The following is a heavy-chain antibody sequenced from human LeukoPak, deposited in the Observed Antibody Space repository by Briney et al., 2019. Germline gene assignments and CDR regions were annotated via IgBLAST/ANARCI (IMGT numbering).Heavy chain of an antibody. CDR2: ICYSGST. CDR3: ARVGATIFPHYYYYYMYV. V-gene: IGHV4-39*07. Sequence: SETLSLTCTVSARSISSSSYYWGWIRQPPGKGLEWIGSICYSGSTYYHPSLKSRVTISVDTSKNQFSLKLSSVTAADTAVYYCARVGATIFPHYYYYYMYVWGKGTTVTVSS. CDR1: ARSISSSSYY. J-gene: IGHJ6*03. D-gene: IGHD3-3*01.